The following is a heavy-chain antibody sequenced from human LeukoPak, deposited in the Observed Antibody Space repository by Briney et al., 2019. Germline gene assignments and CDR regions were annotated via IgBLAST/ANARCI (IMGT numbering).Heavy chain of an antibody. J-gene: IGHJ4*02. CDR1: GFTFSDYS. Sequence: GGSLRLSCAASGFTFSDYSMNWVRQAPGKGLEWVSSISASSNYIHYADSVKGRFTISRDNAKNSLYLQMSSLRAEDTAVYYCTRDASTRCYLCEVDYWGQGTLVTVSS. D-gene: IGHD2-2*01. V-gene: IGHV3-21*01. CDR3: TRDASTRCYLCEVDY. CDR2: ISASSNYI.